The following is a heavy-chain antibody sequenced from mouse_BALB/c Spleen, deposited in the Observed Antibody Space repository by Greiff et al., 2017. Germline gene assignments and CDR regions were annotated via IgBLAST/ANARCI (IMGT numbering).Heavy chain of an antibody. D-gene: IGHD3-3*01. V-gene: IGHV5-17*02. CDR3: ARSDGLYYFDY. J-gene: IGHJ2*01. CDR1: GFTFSSYG. Sequence: EVKLQESGGDLVKPGGSLKLSCAASGFTFSSYGMSWVRQTPDKRLEWVAYISSGSSTIYYADTVKVRFTISRDNPKNTLFLQMTSLRSEDTAMYYCARSDGLYYFDYWGQGTTLTVSS. CDR2: ISSGSSTI.